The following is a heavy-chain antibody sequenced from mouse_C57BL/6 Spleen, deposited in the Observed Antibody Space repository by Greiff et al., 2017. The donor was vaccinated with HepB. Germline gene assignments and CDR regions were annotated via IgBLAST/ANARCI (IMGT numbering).Heavy chain of an antibody. D-gene: IGHD3-1*01. CDR2: ISDGGSYT. CDR3: ARAGPGYYFDY. Sequence: EVKLEESGGGLVKPGGSLKLSCAASGFTFSSYAMSWVRQTPEKRLEWVATISDGGSYTYYPDNVKGRFTISRDNAKNNLYLQMSHLKSEDTAMYYCARAGPGYYFDYWGQGTTLTVSS. V-gene: IGHV5-4*03. CDR1: GFTFSSYA. J-gene: IGHJ2*01.